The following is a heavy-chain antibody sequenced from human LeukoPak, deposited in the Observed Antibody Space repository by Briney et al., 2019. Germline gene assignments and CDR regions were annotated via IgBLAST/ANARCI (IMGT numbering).Heavy chain of an antibody. V-gene: IGHV3-23*01. CDR3: AKGHGDWGGNYLDH. J-gene: IGHJ4*02. CDR2: ISASGSTI. D-gene: IGHD4-17*01. Sequence: GGSLRLSCAASGFTFSSYAMSWVRQAPGKGLEWVSDISASGSTIHYADSVKGRFTVSRDNSKNTVFLEMISLRVEDTALYHCAKGHGDWGGNYLDHWGQGAQVTVSS. CDR1: GFTFSSYA.